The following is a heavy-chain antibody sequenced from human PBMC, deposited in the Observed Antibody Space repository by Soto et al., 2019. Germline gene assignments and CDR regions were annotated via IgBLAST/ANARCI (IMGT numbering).Heavy chain of an antibody. J-gene: IGHJ6*02. CDR2: IIPIFGTA. CDR1: GGTFSSYA. V-gene: IGHV1-69*13. CDR3: ASPSSSRYYYYGMDV. Sequence: SVKVSCKASGGTFSSYAISWVRQAPGQGLEWMGGIIPIFGTANYAQKFQGRVTITAGESTSTAYMELSSLRSEDTAVYYCASPSSSRYYYYGMDVWGQGTTVTVSS. D-gene: IGHD6-6*01.